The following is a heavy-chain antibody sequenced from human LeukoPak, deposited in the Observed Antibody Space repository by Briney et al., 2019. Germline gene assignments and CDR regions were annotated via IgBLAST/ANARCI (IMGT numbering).Heavy chain of an antibody. J-gene: IGHJ4*02. CDR3: ARGIVVVVAANFDY. CDR1: GGSFSGYY. V-gene: IGHV4-34*01. D-gene: IGHD2-15*01. Sequence: SETLSLTCAVYGGSFSGYYWSWIRQPPGKGLEWIGEINHSGSTNYNPSLKSRVTISVDTSKNQFSLKLSSVTAADTAVYYCARGIVVVVAANFDYWGQGTLVTVSS. CDR2: INHSGST.